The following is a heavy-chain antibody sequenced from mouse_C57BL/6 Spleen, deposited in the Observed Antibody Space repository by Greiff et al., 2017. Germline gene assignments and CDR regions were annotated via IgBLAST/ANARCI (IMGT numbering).Heavy chain of an antibody. CDR3: ARRGDYYGSSYVGWYFDY. Sequence: VKLQESGAELVKPGASVKISCKASGYAFSSYWMNWVKQRPGKGLEWIGQIYPGDGDTNYNGKFKGKATLTADKSSSTAYMQLSSLTSEDSAVYFCARRGDYYGSSYVGWYFDYWGQGTTLTVSS. D-gene: IGHD1-1*01. J-gene: IGHJ2*01. V-gene: IGHV1-80*01. CDR1: GYAFSSYW. CDR2: IYPGDGDT.